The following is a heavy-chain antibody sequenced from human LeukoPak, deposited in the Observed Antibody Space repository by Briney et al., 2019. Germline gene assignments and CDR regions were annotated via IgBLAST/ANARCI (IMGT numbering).Heavy chain of an antibody. V-gene: IGHV4-61*02. CDR1: GGSISSGSYY. D-gene: IGHD1-26*01. CDR2: IYTSGST. J-gene: IGHJ5*02. Sequence: SETLSLTCTVSGGSISSGSYYWSWIRQPAGKGLEWIGRIYTSGSTNYNPSLKSRVTISVDTSKNQFSLKLSSVTAADTAVYYCAGGVVGATSNWFDPWGQGTLVTVSS. CDR3: AGGVVGATSNWFDP.